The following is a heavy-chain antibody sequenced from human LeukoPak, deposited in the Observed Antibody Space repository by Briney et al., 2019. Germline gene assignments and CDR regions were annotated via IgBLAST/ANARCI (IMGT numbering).Heavy chain of an antibody. Sequence: GGSLRLSCAASGFTFSSYWMHWVRQAPGKGLVWVSRINSDGSGTTYADSVKGRFTISRDNAKNTLYLQMNSLRAEDTAVYYCAKDRDTGAYYDFWSGYYADPKNDAFDIWGQGTMVTVSS. D-gene: IGHD3-3*01. CDR2: INSDGSGT. J-gene: IGHJ3*02. CDR3: AKDRDTGAYYDFWSGYYADPKNDAFDI. CDR1: GFTFSSYW. V-gene: IGHV3-74*01.